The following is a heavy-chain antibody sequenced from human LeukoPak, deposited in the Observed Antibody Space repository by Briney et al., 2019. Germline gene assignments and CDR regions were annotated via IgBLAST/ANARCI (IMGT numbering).Heavy chain of an antibody. Sequence: PSETLSLTCAVYGGSFSGYYWSWIRQPPGKGLEWIGEINHSGSTNYNPSLKSRVTISVDTSKNQFSLKLSSVTAADTAVYYCARGLIGGYYFGYWGQGTLVTVAS. V-gene: IGHV4-34*01. D-gene: IGHD3-16*01. CDR3: ARGLIGGYYFGY. J-gene: IGHJ4*02. CDR2: INHSGST. CDR1: GGSFSGYY.